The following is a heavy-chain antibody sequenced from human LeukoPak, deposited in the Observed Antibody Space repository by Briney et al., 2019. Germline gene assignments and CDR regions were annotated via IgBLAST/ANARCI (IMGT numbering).Heavy chain of an antibody. Sequence: GSLRLSCAASRFTLSSYSMNCVRQPPGKGLEWIGEVKLQGSTNYNPSLMGRVAISVDMSENHIALQFPSVPRSDTVRYYCQREGVSYRLLDYSGQGTLVTVSS. V-gene: IGHV4-4*02. J-gene: IGHJ4*02. D-gene: IGHD2-2*01. CDR1: RFTLSSYS. CDR3: QREGVSYRLLDY. CDR2: VKLQGST.